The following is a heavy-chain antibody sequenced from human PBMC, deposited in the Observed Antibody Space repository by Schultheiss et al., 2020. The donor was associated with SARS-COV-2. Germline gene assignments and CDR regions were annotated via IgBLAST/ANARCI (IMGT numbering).Heavy chain of an antibody. Sequence: GGSLRLSCAASGFTFSSYGMHWVRQAPGKGLEWVAVISYDGSNKYYADSVKGRFTISRDNAKNSLYLQMNSLRAEDTAVYYCARSRAARTNYYYYGMDVWGQGTTVTVSS. V-gene: IGHV3-30*03. CDR1: GFTFSSYG. CDR2: ISYDGSNK. CDR3: ARSRAARTNYYYYGMDV. J-gene: IGHJ6*02. D-gene: IGHD6-6*01.